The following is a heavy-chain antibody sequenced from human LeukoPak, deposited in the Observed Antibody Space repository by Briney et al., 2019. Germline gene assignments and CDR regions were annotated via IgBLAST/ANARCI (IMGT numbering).Heavy chain of an antibody. Sequence: GGSLRLSCAASGFTFSSYTMSWVRQAPGKGLEWVSAISGSGGSTYYADSVKGRFTISRDNSKNTLYLQMNSLRAEDTAVYYCAKAPYGDYGHFDYWGQGTLVTVSS. D-gene: IGHD4-17*01. CDR3: AKAPYGDYGHFDY. CDR2: ISGSGGST. J-gene: IGHJ4*02. CDR1: GFTFSSYT. V-gene: IGHV3-23*01.